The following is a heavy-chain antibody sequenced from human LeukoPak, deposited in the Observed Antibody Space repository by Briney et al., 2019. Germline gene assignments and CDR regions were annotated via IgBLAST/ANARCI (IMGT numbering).Heavy chain of an antibody. CDR2: INHSGST. Sequence: SETLSLTCAVYGGSFSGYYWSWIRQPPGKGLEWIGEINHSGSTNYNPSLKSRVTISVDASKNQFSLKLSSVTAADTAVYYCAGVSSAVADIIDYWGQGTLVTVSS. CDR3: AGVSSAVADIIDY. CDR1: GGSFSGYY. D-gene: IGHD6-19*01. V-gene: IGHV4-34*01. J-gene: IGHJ4*02.